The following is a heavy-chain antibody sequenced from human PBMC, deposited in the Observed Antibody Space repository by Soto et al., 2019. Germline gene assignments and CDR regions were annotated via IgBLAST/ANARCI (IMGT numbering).Heavy chain of an antibody. D-gene: IGHD6-6*01. V-gene: IGHV1-69*01. CDR1: GGTFSSYA. J-gene: IGHJ6*02. CDR3: AREGGIAARPWSLFYESYYYGMDV. CDR2: IIPIFGTA. Sequence: QVQLVQSGAEVKKPGSSVKVSCKASGGTFSSYAISWVRQAPGQGLEWMGGIIPIFGTANYAQKFQGRVTITADESTSTADMELSSLRSEDTAVYYCAREGGIAARPWSLFYESYYYGMDVWGQGTTVTVSS.